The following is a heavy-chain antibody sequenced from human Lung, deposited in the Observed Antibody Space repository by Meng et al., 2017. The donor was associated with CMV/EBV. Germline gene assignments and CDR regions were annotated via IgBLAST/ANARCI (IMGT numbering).Heavy chain of an antibody. Sequence: YYWSWIRQPTGKGLEWIGEINHSGSTNYNPSLKSRVTISVDTSKNQFSLKLSSVTAADTAVYYCARGWAMRYCSSTSCYKGQWYFDLWGRGTLVTVSS. CDR3: ARGWAMRYCSSTSCYKGQWYFDL. V-gene: IGHV4-34*01. J-gene: IGHJ2*01. CDR2: INHSGST. CDR1: YY. D-gene: IGHD2-2*02.